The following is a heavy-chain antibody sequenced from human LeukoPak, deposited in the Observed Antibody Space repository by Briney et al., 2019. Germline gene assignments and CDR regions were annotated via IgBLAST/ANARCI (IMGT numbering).Heavy chain of an antibody. J-gene: IGHJ3*01. D-gene: IGHD1-26*01. V-gene: IGHV3-72*01. CDR3: TRGYSGVSVYAFDV. CDR1: GFNFSDHY. Sequence: PGGSLRLSCAASGFNFSDHYIDWVRQAPGKGLEWVGRSGNKADSYTAEYAASVEGRFTISRDDSKKSLYLQMNTLTIEDTAVYHCTRGYSGVSVYAFDVWGQGTTVTVSS. CDR2: SGNKADSYTA.